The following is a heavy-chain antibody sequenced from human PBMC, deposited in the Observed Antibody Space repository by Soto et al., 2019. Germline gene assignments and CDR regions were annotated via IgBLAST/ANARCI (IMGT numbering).Heavy chain of an antibody. CDR1: GFTFDDYA. CDR3: AKDPYSSGRGPPGY. Sequence: EVQLVESGGGLVQPGRSLRLSCAASGFTFDDYAMHWVRQAPGKGLEWLSGSSWNSGRIGYAESVKGRFTISRDHAKNSLYLQMNSLRAEDTALYYCAKDPYSSGRGPPGYWGQGTLVTVSS. D-gene: IGHD6-19*01. J-gene: IGHJ4*02. CDR2: SSWNSGRI. V-gene: IGHV3-9*01.